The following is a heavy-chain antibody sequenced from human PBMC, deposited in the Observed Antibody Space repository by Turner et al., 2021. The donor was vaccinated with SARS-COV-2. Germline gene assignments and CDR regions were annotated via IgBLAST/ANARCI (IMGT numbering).Heavy chain of an antibody. CDR2: IYYSGST. CDR1: GGSISSDDYY. Sequence: QLPLQESGPGLVKPSQTLSLTCSVSGGSISSDDYYWSWIRQPPGKGLEWIGYIYYSGSTYYNPSLKSRVTISVDTSKNQFSLRLSAVTAADTAVYYCARVLGYCSGVNCYPDYWGQGTLVTVSS. D-gene: IGHD2-15*01. CDR3: ARVLGYCSGVNCYPDY. V-gene: IGHV4-30-4*01. J-gene: IGHJ4*02.